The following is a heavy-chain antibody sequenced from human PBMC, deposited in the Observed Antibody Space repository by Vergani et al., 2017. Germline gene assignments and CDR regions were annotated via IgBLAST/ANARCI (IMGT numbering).Heavy chain of an antibody. CDR3: ARPQGAVAGTLLDY. V-gene: IGHV3-15*01. J-gene: IGHJ4*02. CDR1: GFSFSNAW. CDR2: IKSQIDGGTT. D-gene: IGHD6-19*01. Sequence: VQLVESGGGVVQPGGSLRLSCAASGFSFSNAWMTWVRQGPGKGLEWVGRIKSQIDGGTTDYAAPVKGRFTISRDDSTNMLYLHMNSLKTEDTAVYYCARPQGAVAGTLLDYWGQGILVTVSS.